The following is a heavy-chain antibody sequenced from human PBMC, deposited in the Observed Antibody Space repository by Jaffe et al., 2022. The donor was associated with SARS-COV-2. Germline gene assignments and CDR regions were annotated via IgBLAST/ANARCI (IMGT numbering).Heavy chain of an antibody. Sequence: QVHLVESGGGGVQPGGSHRLSCVGSGFTFSNSGMHWVRQAPGKGLEWVAVISYDGRNQYYADSVKGRFTISRDNSKNTVHLQMSSLRPEDTAVYYCAKDSPQGGYAEGAFDIWGQGTMVTVSS. CDR1: GFTFSNSG. D-gene: IGHD5-12*01. CDR3: AKDSPQGGYAEGAFDI. V-gene: IGHV3-30*18. CDR2: ISYDGRNQ. J-gene: IGHJ3*02.